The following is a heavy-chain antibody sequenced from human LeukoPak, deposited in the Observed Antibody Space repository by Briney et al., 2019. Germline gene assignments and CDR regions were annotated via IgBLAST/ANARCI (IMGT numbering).Heavy chain of an antibody. V-gene: IGHV1-8*01. J-gene: IGHJ5*02. Sequence: ASVKVSCKASGYTFTSYDINWVRQATGQGLEWMGWMNPNSGNTGYAQKFQGRVTMTRDTSISTAYMELSRLRSDDTAVYYCARDLYFDGYISYNWFDPWGQGTLVTVSS. CDR3: ARDLYFDGYISYNWFDP. CDR2: MNPNSGNT. D-gene: IGHD5-24*01. CDR1: GYTFTSYD.